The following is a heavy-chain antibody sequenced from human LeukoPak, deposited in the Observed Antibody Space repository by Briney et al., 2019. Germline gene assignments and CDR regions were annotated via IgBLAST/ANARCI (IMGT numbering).Heavy chain of an antibody. D-gene: IGHD2-2*01. CDR1: GYTFTSYG. J-gene: IGHJ6*02. CDR3: ARVRPIVVVSQYGMDV. CDR2: ISAYNGNT. Sequence: ASVKVSCKASGYTFTSYGFSWVRQAPGQGLEWLGWISAYNGNTNYAQKLQGRVTMTTDTSTSTAYMELRSLRSDDTAVYYCARVRPIVVVSQYGMDVWGQGTTVTVSS. V-gene: IGHV1-18*01.